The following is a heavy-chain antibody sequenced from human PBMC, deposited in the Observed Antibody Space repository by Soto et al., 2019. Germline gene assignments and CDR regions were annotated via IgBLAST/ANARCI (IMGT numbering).Heavy chain of an antibody. D-gene: IGHD3-10*01. CDR3: AKDRGSGSYAANYQYYGMDV. CDR2: INWNSGSK. J-gene: IGHJ6*02. CDR1: GFTFDDYA. Sequence: EEQLVESGGGLVQPGRSLRLSCAASGFTFDDYAMHWVRQAPGKGLEWVSGINWNSGSKGYADSVKGRFTISRDNAKTSLYLQMNSLRAEDTALYYCAKDRGSGSYAANYQYYGMDVWGQGTTVTVSS. V-gene: IGHV3-9*01.